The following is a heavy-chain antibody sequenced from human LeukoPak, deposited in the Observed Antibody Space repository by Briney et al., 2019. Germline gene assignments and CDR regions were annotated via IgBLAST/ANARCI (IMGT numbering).Heavy chain of an antibody. V-gene: IGHV3-74*01. Sequence: PGGSLRLSCAASGFTFSSNWMHWVRQVPGKGLVWVSRINEDGSTTNYADSVKGRSTIFRDNAKNTLYLQMNSLRAEDTAVYYCVRDLGGRSGHWGQGTLVTVSS. CDR1: GFTFSSNW. CDR3: VRDLGGRSGH. J-gene: IGHJ4*02. D-gene: IGHD1-26*01. CDR2: INEDGSTT.